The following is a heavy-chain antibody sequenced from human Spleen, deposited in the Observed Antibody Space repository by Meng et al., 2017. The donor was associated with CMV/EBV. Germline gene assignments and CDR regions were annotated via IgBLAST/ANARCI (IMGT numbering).Heavy chain of an antibody. CDR1: GFTVSGNY. CDR3: ARVWYQWELPGGYFDY. Sequence: GGSLRLSCVASGFTVSGNYMSWVRQAPGKGLEWVSVVFGGNSAYYADSVKGRFTISRDNSKNTLYLQMNSLRIEDTAVYYCARVWYQWELPGGYFDYWGQGTPVTVSS. V-gene: IGHV3-66*02. J-gene: IGHJ4*02. D-gene: IGHD1-26*01. CDR2: VFGGNSA.